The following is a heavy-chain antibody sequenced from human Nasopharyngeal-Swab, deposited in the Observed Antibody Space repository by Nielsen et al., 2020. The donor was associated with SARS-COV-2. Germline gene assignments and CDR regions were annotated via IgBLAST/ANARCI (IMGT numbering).Heavy chain of an antibody. Sequence: GGALRLSPAASRFPFNNYVVHWVPPAPRKGLEWVGVISNDGSHKYYADSVKGRFTISRDNSKNTLYLEMNSLREEDTAVYYCAKGGYAIFGVMEYNWFDSWGQGSLVTVSS. V-gene: IGHV3-30*18. CDR1: RFPFNNYV. D-gene: IGHD3-3*01. J-gene: IGHJ5*01. CDR2: ISNDGSHK. CDR3: AKGGYAIFGVMEYNWFDS.